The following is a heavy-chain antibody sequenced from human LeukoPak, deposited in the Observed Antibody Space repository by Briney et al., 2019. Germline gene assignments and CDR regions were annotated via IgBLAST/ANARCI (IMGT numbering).Heavy chain of an antibody. CDR2: MNPNSGNT. CDR1: GYTFTSYD. Sequence: GASVKVSCKASGYTFTSYDINWVRQATGQGLEWMGWMNPNSGNTGYVQKFQGRVTMTRNTSISTAYMELSSLRSEDTAVYYCARAPVGATMGDYWGQGTLVTVSS. J-gene: IGHJ4*02. V-gene: IGHV1-8*01. CDR3: ARAPVGATMGDY. D-gene: IGHD1-26*01.